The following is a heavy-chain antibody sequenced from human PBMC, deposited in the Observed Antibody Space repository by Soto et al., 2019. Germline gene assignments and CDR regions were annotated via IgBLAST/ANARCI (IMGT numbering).Heavy chain of an antibody. V-gene: IGHV4-34*01. D-gene: IGHD6-19*01. CDR3: ARFSGSYYYAMDV. CDR1: GGSFNGYY. Sequence: SETLSLNCAVYGGSFNGYYWSLIRQPPGKGLEWIGEINHSGVTNYKPSLKRRVTISVDTSTNQFSLQLKSVTAADTALYYWARFSGSYYYAMDVWGQGSTVT. CDR2: INHSGVT. J-gene: IGHJ6*02.